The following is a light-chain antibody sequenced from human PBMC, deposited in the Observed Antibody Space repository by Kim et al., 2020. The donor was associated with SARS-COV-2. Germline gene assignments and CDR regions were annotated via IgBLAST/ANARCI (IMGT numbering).Light chain of an antibody. CDR1: QSVSSSH. V-gene: IGKV3-20*01. CDR2: GAS. J-gene: IGKJ1*01. Sequence: EIVLTQSPGTLSLSPGERATLSCRARQSVSSSHLAWYHQKPGQAPRLFIYGASSRASGIPDRFSGSGSGTEFTLTISRLEPEDFAVYYCQQYGRAPRTFGLGTKVDIK. CDR3: QQYGRAPRT.